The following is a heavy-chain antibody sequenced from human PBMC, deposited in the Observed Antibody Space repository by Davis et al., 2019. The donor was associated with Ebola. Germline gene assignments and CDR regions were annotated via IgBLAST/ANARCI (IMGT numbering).Heavy chain of an antibody. V-gene: IGHV1-69*13. Sequence: SVKVSCKASGYTFTSYGISWVRQAPGQGLEWMGGIIPIFGTANYAQKFQGRVTITADESTSTAYMELSSLRSEDTAVYYCARGPATNPEVLLWFGELLVPPPMDVWGKGTTVTVSS. CDR3: ARGPATNPEVLLWFGELLVPPPMDV. D-gene: IGHD3-10*01. CDR1: GYTFTSYG. J-gene: IGHJ6*04. CDR2: IIPIFGTA.